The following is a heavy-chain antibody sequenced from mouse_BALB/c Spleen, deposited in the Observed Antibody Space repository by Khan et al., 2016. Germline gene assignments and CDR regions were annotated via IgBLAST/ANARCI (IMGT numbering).Heavy chain of an antibody. CDR3: AREELRLGFAN. D-gene: IGHD2-4*01. Sequence: EVELVESGGGLVKPGGSLKLSCAASGFTFSDYYLYWFRQTPEKRLEWVATISDGGSYTYYPDSVKGRFTITRDNAKNNLYLQMSSLKSEDTAMYYRAREELRLGFANWGQGPLVTASA. CDR2: ISDGGSYT. J-gene: IGHJ3*01. CDR1: GFTFSDYY. V-gene: IGHV5-4*02.